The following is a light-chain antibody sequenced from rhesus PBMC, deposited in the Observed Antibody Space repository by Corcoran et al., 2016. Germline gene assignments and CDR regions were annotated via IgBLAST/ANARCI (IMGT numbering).Light chain of an antibody. CDR3: QNYNASPYS. V-gene: IGKV3-53*01. CDR2: GAS. J-gene: IGKJ2*01. CDR1: QSVGSS. Sequence: QVILTQSPATLSLSPGERATLSCRASQSVGSSLAWYQQKVGQAPRLLIYGASSGATGIPDRFSGRGSVTDLTLTISSLEPEDFAVYYCQNYNASPYSFGQGTKVEIK.